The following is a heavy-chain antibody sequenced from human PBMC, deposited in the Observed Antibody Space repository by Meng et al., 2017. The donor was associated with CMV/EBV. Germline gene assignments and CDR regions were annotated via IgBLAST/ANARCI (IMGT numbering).Heavy chain of an antibody. CDR3: ARGAIYCSGVSCYSGKSDY. CDR1: GGSISSSSYY. D-gene: IGHD2-15*01. V-gene: IGHV4-39*07. Sequence: GSLRLSCTVSGGSISSSSYYWGWIRQPPGKGLEWIGEINHSGSTNYNPSLKSRVTISVDTSKNQFSLKLSSVTAADTAVYYCARGAIYCSGVSCYSGKSDYWGQGTLVTVSS. CDR2: INHSGST. J-gene: IGHJ4*02.